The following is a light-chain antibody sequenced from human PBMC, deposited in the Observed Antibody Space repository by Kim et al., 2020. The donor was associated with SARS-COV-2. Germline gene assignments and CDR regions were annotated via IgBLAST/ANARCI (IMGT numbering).Light chain of an antibody. CDR1: QSVSSN. CDR3: QQYNDWTRT. J-gene: IGKJ2*01. CDR2: GAS. V-gene: IGKV3-15*01. Sequence: EIVMTQSPATLSVSPGERATLSCRASQSVSSNLAWYQQKPGQAPRILVYGASTRATGIPVRFSGSGSGTEFTLTISSLQSEDFAVYYCQQYNDWTRTFGQGTKLEI.